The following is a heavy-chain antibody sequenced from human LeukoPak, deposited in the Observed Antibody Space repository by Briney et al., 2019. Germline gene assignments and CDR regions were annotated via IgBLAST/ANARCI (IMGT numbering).Heavy chain of an antibody. V-gene: IGHV4-61*02. Sequence: SETLSLTCTVSGGSISSSSYYWGWIRQPAGKGLEWIGRIYTSGSTNYNPSLKSRVTMSVDTSKNQFSLKLSSVTAADTAVYYCAREVDFWSGYYTGYYYYMDVWGKGTTVTVSS. CDR1: GGSISSSSYY. CDR3: AREVDFWSGYYTGYYYYMDV. J-gene: IGHJ6*03. D-gene: IGHD3-3*01. CDR2: IYTSGST.